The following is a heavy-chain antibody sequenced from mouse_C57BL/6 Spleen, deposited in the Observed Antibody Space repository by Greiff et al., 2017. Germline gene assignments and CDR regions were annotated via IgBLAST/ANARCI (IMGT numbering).Heavy chain of an antibody. CDR1: GYTFTSYW. V-gene: IGHV1-69*01. CDR2: IDPSDSYT. Sequence: VQLQQPGAELVMPGASVKLSCKASGYTFTSYWMHWVKQRPGQGLEWIGEIDPSDSYTNYNQKFKGKSTLSVDKSSSTAYMQLSSLTSEDSAVYYCAGGSNYGFFAYWGQGTLVTVSA. J-gene: IGHJ3*01. CDR3: AGGSNYGFFAY. D-gene: IGHD1-1*01.